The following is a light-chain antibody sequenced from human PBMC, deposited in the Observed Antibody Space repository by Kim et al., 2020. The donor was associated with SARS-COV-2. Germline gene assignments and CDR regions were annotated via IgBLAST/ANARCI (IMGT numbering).Light chain of an antibody. Sequence: QSVLSQPPSASAAPGRRITISCSGSTSNIGSNSVSWYKQHPGAAPKVVIFGDNPWPSGVPDRFSGSKSGPSATLAISGLRSEEEADYYCAAWDDSLSAVIFGGGTQLTVL. CDR1: TSNIGSNS. V-gene: IGLV1-47*02. CDR2: GDN. CDR3: AAWDDSLSAVI. J-gene: IGLJ2*01.